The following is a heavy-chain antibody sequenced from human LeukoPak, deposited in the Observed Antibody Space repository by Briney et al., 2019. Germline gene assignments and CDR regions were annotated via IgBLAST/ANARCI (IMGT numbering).Heavy chain of an antibody. V-gene: IGHV1-24*01. CDR3: ATVRLAYYGSGTYWFDP. CDR1: GYTLTELS. D-gene: IGHD3-10*01. Sequence: ASVKVSCKVSGYTLTELSMHWVRQAPGKGLEWMGGFDPEDGETIYAQKFQGRVTMTEDTSTDTAYMELSSLRSEDTAVYYCATVRLAYYGSGTYWFDPWGQGTLVTVSS. J-gene: IGHJ5*02. CDR2: FDPEDGET.